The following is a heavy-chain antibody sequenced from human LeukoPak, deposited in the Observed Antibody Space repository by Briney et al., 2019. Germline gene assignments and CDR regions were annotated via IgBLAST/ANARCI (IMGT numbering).Heavy chain of an antibody. J-gene: IGHJ3*02. CDR2: ISSSSYI. Sequence: GGSLRLSCAASGFTFSSYSMNWVRQAPGKGLEWVSSISSSSYIYYADSVKGRFTISRDNAKNSLYLQMNSLRAEDTAVYYCARDSYSSGRANDAFDIWGQGTMVTVSS. CDR3: ARDSYSSGRANDAFDI. V-gene: IGHV3-21*01. CDR1: GFTFSSYS. D-gene: IGHD6-19*01.